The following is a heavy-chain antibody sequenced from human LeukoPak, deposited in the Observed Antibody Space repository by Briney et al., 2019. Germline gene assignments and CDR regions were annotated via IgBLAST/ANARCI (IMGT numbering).Heavy chain of an antibody. Sequence: GGSLRLSCSASGFIFSTYTMYWVRQAPGKGLEWVANIKLDGSGKNYVDSVKGRFTTSRDDTKNSLYLQMNSLRAEDTAVFYCARDQYDTWSQRGNFDSWGQGTLVIVSS. CDR1: GFIFSTYT. CDR3: ARDQYDTWSQRGNFDS. CDR2: IKLDGSGK. D-gene: IGHD3-3*01. J-gene: IGHJ4*02. V-gene: IGHV3-7*03.